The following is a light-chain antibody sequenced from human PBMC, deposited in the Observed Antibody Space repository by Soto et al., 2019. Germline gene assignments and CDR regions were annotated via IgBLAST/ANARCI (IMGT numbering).Light chain of an antibody. CDR1: TSDVGGYDY. CDR2: DVS. V-gene: IGLV2-14*01. J-gene: IGLJ1*01. Sequence: QSVLTQPASVSWSPGQSITVSCTGTTSDVGGYDYVAWYQQHPGKAPKLMIYDVSSRPSGVSNRFSGSKSGNTASLTISWLQAQDEADYYCSSYLGSSTLSGVFGTGTKLTVL. CDR3: SSYLGSSTLSGV.